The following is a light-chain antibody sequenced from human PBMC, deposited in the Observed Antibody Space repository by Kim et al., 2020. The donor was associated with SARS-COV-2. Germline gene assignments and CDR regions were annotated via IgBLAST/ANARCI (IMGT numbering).Light chain of an antibody. J-gene: IGLJ2*01. CDR1: SGHSNYA. V-gene: IGLV4-69*01. Sequence: QPVLTQSPSASASLGASVELTCTLSSGHSNYAIARHQQQPEKGPRYLMKVNSDGSHNKGDGIPDRFSGSSSGAERYLTISSLQSEDEADYYCQTWGTGIRLFGGRTKLTVL. CDR3: QTWGTGIRL. CDR2: VNSDGSH.